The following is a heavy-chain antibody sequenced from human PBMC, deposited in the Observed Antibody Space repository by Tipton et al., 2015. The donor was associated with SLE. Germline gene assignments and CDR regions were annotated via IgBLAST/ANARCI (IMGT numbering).Heavy chain of an antibody. V-gene: IGHV4-34*01. J-gene: IGHJ4*02. CDR3: ASRGGVDLDY. CDR2: INHSGST. Sequence: TLSLTCAVYGGSFSGYYWSWIRQPPGKGLEWIGEINHSGSTNYNPSLKSRVTISVDTSKNQFSLKLSSVTAADTAVYYCASRGGVDLDYWGQGTLVTVSS. D-gene: IGHD3-16*01. CDR1: GGSFSGYY.